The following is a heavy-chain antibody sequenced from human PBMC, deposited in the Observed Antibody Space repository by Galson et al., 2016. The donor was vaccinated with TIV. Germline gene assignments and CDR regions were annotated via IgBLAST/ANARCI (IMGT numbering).Heavy chain of an antibody. J-gene: IGHJ4*02. Sequence: SVKVSCKASGYTFTSFDISWIRQAPGQGLEWMGWMSPSNGNTGYAQKFRGRITMTRHPSTTTVYMELSGLTSEDTAVYFCARDDPREAPFDYWGQGTLVTVSS. V-gene: IGHV1-8*01. CDR3: ARDDPREAPFDY. CDR2: MSPSNGNT. CDR1: GYTFTSFD. D-gene: IGHD3-16*01.